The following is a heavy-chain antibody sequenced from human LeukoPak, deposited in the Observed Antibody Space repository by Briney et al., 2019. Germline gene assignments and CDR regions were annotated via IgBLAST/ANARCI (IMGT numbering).Heavy chain of an antibody. CDR1: GGTFSSHA. D-gene: IGHD3-3*01. J-gene: IGHJ5*02. Sequence: SVKVSCKASGGTFSSHAMSWVRQAPGQGLEWMGGIIPILDITNYAQKFQGRVTITADKSTGTAYMELSSLRSEDTAVYYCARSSTYYDFWSGYYWFDPWGQGTLVTVSS. CDR3: ARSSTYYDFWSGYYWFDP. V-gene: IGHV1-69*04. CDR2: IIPILDIT.